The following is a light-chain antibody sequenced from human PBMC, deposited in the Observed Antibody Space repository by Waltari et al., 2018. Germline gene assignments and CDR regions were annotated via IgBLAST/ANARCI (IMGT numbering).Light chain of an antibody. CDR2: RNN. CDR1: NIGSKN. Sequence: SYELTQPLSVSVALGQTATITCGGNNIGSKNVHWYQQSSGQAPVLGIYRNNNRPSGIPDRVSGPNSGNTATLTISRAQVGDEVDDSCQVWDNSVVVFGGGTKLTVL. V-gene: IGLV3-9*01. CDR3: QVWDNSVVV. J-gene: IGLJ3*02.